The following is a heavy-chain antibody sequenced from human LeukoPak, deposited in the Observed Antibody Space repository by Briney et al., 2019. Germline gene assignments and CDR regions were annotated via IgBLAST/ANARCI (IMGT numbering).Heavy chain of an antibody. CDR2: ISGSGGST. J-gene: IGHJ3*02. V-gene: IGHV3-23*01. CDR3: AKVPAVAEGMVAFDI. CDR1: GFTFSSYA. D-gene: IGHD6-19*01. Sequence: PGGSLRLSCAASGFTFSSYAMSWVRQAPGKGLEWVSAISGSGGSTYYADSVKGRFTISRDNSKNTLYLQMNSLRAKDTAVYYCAKVPAVAEGMVAFDIWDQGTMVTVSS.